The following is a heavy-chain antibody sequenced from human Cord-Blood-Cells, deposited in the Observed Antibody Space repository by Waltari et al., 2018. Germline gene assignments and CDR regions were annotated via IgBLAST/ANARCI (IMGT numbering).Heavy chain of an antibody. D-gene: IGHD3-16*01. J-gene: IGHJ4*02. Sequence: EVQLLESGGGLVQPGGSLRLSCAASGFTFSSYAMSWVRQGPGKGGGWVSVISGRGGSKNTADSGKGRFTISRDNSKNTLYLQMNSLRAEDTAVYYCAKGGGRWGQGTLVTVSS. CDR2: ISGRGGSK. CDR3: AKGGGR. V-gene: IGHV3-23*01. CDR1: GFTFSSYA.